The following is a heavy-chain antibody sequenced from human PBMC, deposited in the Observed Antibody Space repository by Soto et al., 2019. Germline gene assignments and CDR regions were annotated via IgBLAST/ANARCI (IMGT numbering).Heavy chain of an antibody. J-gene: IGHJ6*02. Sequence: QVQLVESGGGVVQPGRSLRLSCAASGFTFSSYAMHWVRQAPGKGLEWVAVISYDGSNKYYADSVKGRFTISRDNSKNTLYLQMNSLRAEDTALDYWARESYSNYGPGHYDYYYGMDVWGQGTTVTVSS. CDR3: ARESYSNYGPGHYDYYYGMDV. V-gene: IGHV3-30-3*01. CDR1: GFTFSSYA. CDR2: ISYDGSNK. D-gene: IGHD4-4*01.